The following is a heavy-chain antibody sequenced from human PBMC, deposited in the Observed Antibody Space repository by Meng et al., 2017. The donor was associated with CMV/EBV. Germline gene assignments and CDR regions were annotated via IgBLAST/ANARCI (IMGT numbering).Heavy chain of an antibody. V-gene: IGHV1-2*02. CDR3: TRDAHLTTVTPNWFDP. CDR1: GDTFTDYY. J-gene: IGHJ5*02. CDR2: INPNSGDT. Sequence: QVEVGPSGAELRKPGASVKVSCKASGDTFTDYYMHWVRQAPGQGLEWMGCINPNSGDTNYAQKFQGRVTMTRDTSISTAYMELSRLRSDDTAVYYCTRDAHLTTVTPNWFDPWGQGTLVTVSS. D-gene: IGHD4-17*01.